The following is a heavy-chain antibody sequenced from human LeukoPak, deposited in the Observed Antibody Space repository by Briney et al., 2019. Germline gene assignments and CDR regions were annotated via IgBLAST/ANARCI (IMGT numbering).Heavy chain of an antibody. Sequence: GRSLRLSCAASGFTFSSYAMHWVRQAPGKGLEWVAVISDDGSNKYYADSVKGRFTISRDNSKNTLYLQMNSLRAEDTAVYYCARDGTYYYDSSGYYYSYYYYYMDVWGKGTTVTVSS. J-gene: IGHJ6*03. CDR2: ISDDGSNK. D-gene: IGHD3-22*01. V-gene: IGHV3-30*01. CDR1: GFTFSSYA. CDR3: ARDGTYYYDSSGYYYSYYYYYMDV.